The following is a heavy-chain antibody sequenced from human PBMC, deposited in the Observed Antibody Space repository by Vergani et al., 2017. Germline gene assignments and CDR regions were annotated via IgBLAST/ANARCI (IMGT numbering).Heavy chain of an antibody. CDR3: AKDAGYSYGIEVDY. CDR2: ISGSGGST. V-gene: IGHV3-23*01. Sequence: EVQLLESGGDLVQPGGSLRLSCAASGFTFRSYAMSWVRQAPGKGLEWVSSISGSGGSTYYADSVKGRFTFSRDNSKTMLYLQMNSLRADDTAVYYCAKDAGYSYGIEVDYWGQGTLVTVSS. D-gene: IGHD5-18*01. J-gene: IGHJ4*02. CDR1: GFTFRSYA.